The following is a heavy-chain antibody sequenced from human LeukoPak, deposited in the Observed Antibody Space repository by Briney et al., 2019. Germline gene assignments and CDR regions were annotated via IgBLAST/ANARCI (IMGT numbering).Heavy chain of an antibody. CDR1: GGSISSYY. Sequence: PSETLSLTCTVSGGSISSYYWSWIRQPAGKGLEWIGRIYTSGSTNYNFSLKSRVTMSVDTSKNQFSLKLSSVTAADTAVYYCARDRSNCSSTSCRPFGAFDIWGQGTMVTVSS. V-gene: IGHV4-4*07. CDR2: IYTSGST. D-gene: IGHD2-2*01. CDR3: ARDRSNCSSTSCRPFGAFDI. J-gene: IGHJ3*02.